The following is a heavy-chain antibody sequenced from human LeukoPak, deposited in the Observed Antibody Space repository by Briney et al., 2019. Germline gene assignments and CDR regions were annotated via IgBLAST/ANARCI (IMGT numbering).Heavy chain of an antibody. D-gene: IGHD3-16*01. J-gene: IGHJ3*02. CDR1: GFSISSGYY. CDR3: ASLGDNGSRDTPFEI. Sequence: PSETLSLTCTVSGFSISSGYYWGWIRQPPGKGLEWVGSVYLSGSTYYNASLKSRVTISLDTSNNHFSLKMTSVTAADTAIYFCASLGDNGSRDTPFEIWGQGTMVVVSS. CDR2: VYLSGST. V-gene: IGHV4-38-2*02.